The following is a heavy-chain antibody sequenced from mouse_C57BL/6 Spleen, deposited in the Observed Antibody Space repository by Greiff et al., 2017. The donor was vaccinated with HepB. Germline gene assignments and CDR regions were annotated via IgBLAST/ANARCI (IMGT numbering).Heavy chain of an antibody. CDR2: IDPSDSET. J-gene: IGHJ2*01. CDR3: ARKGDLPDGSSYDFDY. D-gene: IGHD1-1*01. CDR1: GYTFTSYW. Sequence: QVQLQQPGAELVRPGSSVKLSCKASGYTFTSYWMHWVKQRPIQGLEWIGNIDPSDSETHYNQKFKDKATLTVDKSSSTAYMQLSSLTSEDSAVYYGARKGDLPDGSSYDFDYWGQGTTLTVSS. V-gene: IGHV1-52*01.